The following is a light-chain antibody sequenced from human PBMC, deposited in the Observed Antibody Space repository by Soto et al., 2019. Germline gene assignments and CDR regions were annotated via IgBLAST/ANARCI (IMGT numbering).Light chain of an antibody. CDR3: QQGFSLPWT. CDR1: QDIKNY. Sequence: DIQVTQSPSSLSASVGDRVTITCRASQDIKNYLNWYQRKPGTAPRLLIYAASNLHSGVPSTFSASGSGTDFALNISSLQADDFGTYYCQQGFSLPWTFGQGTKADIK. V-gene: IGKV1-39*01. CDR2: AAS. J-gene: IGKJ1*01.